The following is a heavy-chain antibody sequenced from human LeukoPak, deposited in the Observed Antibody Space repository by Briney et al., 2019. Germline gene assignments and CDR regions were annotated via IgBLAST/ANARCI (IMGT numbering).Heavy chain of an antibody. CDR1: GGSISSSSYS. D-gene: IGHD5-18*01. Sequence: SETLSLTCTVSGGSISSSSYSWGWIRQPPGKGLEWIGSIYYSGSTYYNPSLKSRVTISVDTSKNQFSLKPSSVTAADTAVYYCARRPTRYGYEESFADYWGQGTLVTVSS. J-gene: IGHJ4*02. CDR2: IYYSGST. V-gene: IGHV4-39*01. CDR3: ARRPTRYGYEESFADY.